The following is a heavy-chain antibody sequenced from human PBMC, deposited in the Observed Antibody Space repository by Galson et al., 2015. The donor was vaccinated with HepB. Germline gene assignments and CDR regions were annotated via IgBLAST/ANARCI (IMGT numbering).Heavy chain of an antibody. V-gene: IGHV1-18*01. CDR3: ARDWDSSSSGSYYYYYYMDV. D-gene: IGHD6-6*01. CDR2: ISAYNGNT. Sequence: SVKVSCKASGYTFTSYGISWVRQAPGQGLEWMGWISAYNGNTNYAQKLQGRVTMTTDTSTSTAYMELRSLRSDDTAVYYCARDWDSSSSGSYYYYYYMDVWGKGTTVTVSS. J-gene: IGHJ6*03. CDR1: GYTFTSYG.